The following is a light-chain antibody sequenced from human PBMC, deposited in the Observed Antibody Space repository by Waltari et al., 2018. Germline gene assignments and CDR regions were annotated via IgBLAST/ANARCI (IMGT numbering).Light chain of an antibody. CDR2: GAS. J-gene: IGKJ1*01. CDR1: QSVSRA. Sequence: EIVLTQSPGTLSLSLGERATLSCRASQSVSRALAWYQQKPGQAPRLLIYGASNRATGIPDRCSGSGSGTDFSLTISRLEPDDFAVYYCQHYLRLPVTFGQGTTVEI. V-gene: IGKV3-20*01. CDR3: QHYLRLPVT.